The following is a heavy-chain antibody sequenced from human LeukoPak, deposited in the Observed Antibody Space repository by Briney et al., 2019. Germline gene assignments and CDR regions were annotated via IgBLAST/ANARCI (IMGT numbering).Heavy chain of an antibody. V-gene: IGHV1-8*01. J-gene: IGHJ6*02. CDR2: KNPNSGRT. D-gene: IGHD2-2*01. CDR1: GYTFTSYD. CDR3: ARGPVSTHGMDV. Sequence: ASVKVSCKASGYTFTSYDINWVRQATGQGLEWMGWKNPNSGRTGFAQKFQGRLTMTTDTSISTAYMELSSLTSEDTAVYYCARGPVSTHGMDVWCQGTTVTVSS.